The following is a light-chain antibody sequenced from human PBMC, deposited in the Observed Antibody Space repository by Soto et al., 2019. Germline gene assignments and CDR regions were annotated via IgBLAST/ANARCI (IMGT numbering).Light chain of an antibody. CDR2: DAS. V-gene: IGKV3-11*01. J-gene: IGKJ2*01. CDR1: QSVSSY. Sequence: EIVLTQSPATLSLSPGERATLSCRASQSVSSYLAWYQQKPGQAPRLLIYDASNRATSIPARFSGGGSGTDFTLTISSLEPEDFAVYYCQQRSNWPPTFGQGTKLEIK. CDR3: QQRSNWPPT.